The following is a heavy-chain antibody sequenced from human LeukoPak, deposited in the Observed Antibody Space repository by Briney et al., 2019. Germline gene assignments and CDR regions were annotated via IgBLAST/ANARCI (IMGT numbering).Heavy chain of an antibody. J-gene: IGHJ4*02. CDR1: GFTFSSYA. CDR3: AKPLEKYTYGGNFDY. D-gene: IGHD4-23*01. CDR2: ISSSADST. V-gene: IGHV3-23*01. Sequence: GGSLRLSCEASGFTFSSYAMSWVRQAPGKGLAWVSVISSSADSTYYADSVKGRFTISRDNSKNTFYLQMNNLRAEDTAVYYCAKPLEKYTYGGNFDYWGQGILVTVSS.